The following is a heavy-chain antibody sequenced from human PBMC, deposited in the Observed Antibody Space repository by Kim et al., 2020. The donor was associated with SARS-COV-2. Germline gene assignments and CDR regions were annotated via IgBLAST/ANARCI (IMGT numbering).Heavy chain of an antibody. CDR2: IRDESDGGTA. CDR3: TTGTWGITDS. J-gene: IGHJ4*02. V-gene: IGHV3-15*01. Sequence: GGSLRLSCAASGFTVANAWMSWVRQAPGKGLEWVGRIRDESDGGTADYAAPVKGRFTIFRDDSQNTLCLQMNSLQTEDTAIYYRTTGTWGITDSWGQGTLVTVSS. CDR1: GFTVANAW. D-gene: IGHD7-27*01.